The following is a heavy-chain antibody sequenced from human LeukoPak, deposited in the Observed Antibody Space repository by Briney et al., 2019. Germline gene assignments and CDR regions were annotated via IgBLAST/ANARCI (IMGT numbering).Heavy chain of an antibody. Sequence: GGSLRLSCAAPGVIVSTNYMSWVRQAPGKGLEWGSVFHSGGDTFYADSVKGRFTISRDYSMNTLYLQMNSLRAEDTAVYYCARDRGCSGGSCYPGLLGYWGQGTLVTVSS. D-gene: IGHD2-15*01. CDR1: GVIVSTNY. V-gene: IGHV3-53*01. J-gene: IGHJ4*02. CDR2: FHSGGDT. CDR3: ARDRGCSGGSCYPGLLGY.